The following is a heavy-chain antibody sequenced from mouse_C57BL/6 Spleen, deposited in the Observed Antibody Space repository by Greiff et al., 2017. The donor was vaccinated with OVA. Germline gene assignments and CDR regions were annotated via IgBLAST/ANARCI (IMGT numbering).Heavy chain of an antibody. J-gene: IGHJ4*01. D-gene: IGHD3-1*01. Sequence: QVQLQQSGPELVKPGASVKISCKASGYAFSSSWMNWVKQRPGKGLEWIGRIYPGDGDTNYNGKFKGKATLTADKSSRPAYMQLSSLTSEDSAVYLCARGAKGYAMDYWGQGTSVTVSS. V-gene: IGHV1-82*01. CDR3: ARGAKGYAMDY. CDR1: GYAFSSSW. CDR2: IYPGDGDT.